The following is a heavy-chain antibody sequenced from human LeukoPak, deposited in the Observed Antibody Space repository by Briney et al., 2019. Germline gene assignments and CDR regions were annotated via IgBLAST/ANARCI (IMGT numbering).Heavy chain of an antibody. Sequence: ASVKVSCKASGGTFSSYAISWVRQAPGQGLEWMGGIIPIFGTANYAQKFQGRVTITADKSTSTAYMEPSSLRSEDTAVYYCARPKPSSSYLGYWGQGTLVTVSS. CDR1: GGTFSSYA. V-gene: IGHV1-69*06. D-gene: IGHD6-6*01. CDR3: ARPKPSSSYLGY. CDR2: IIPIFGTA. J-gene: IGHJ4*02.